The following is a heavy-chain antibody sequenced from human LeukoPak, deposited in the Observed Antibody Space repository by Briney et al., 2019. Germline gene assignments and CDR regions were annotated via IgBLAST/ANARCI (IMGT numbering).Heavy chain of an antibody. V-gene: IGHV3-23*01. Sequence: PGGSLRLSCAASGFTFSSYAMSWVRQAPGKGLEWVSAISVTGSSTNYADSVKGRFTISRDNAKNTLYLEMNSLRAENTAVYYCVRTGYGGSKSDYWGQGTLATVSS. D-gene: IGHD6-13*01. CDR3: VRTGYGGSKSDY. CDR2: ISVTGSST. CDR1: GFTFSSYA. J-gene: IGHJ4*02.